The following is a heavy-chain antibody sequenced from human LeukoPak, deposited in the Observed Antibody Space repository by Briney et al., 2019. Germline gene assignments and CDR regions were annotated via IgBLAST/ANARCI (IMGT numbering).Heavy chain of an antibody. D-gene: IGHD6-13*01. CDR3: ARGLQLVRDAGLDY. CDR1: GFTFSDYY. V-gene: IGHV3-11*01. J-gene: IGHJ4*02. CDR2: ISSSGSTI. Sequence: PGGSLRLSCAASGFTFSDYYMSWLRQAPGKGLEWVSYISSSGSTIYYADSVKGRFIISRDNAKNSLYLQMNSLRAEDTAVYYCARGLQLVRDAGLDYWGQGTLVTVSS.